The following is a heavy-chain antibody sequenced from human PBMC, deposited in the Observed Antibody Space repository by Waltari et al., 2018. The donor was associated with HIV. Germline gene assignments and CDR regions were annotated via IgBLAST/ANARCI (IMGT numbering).Heavy chain of an antibody. J-gene: IGHJ6*02. CDR2: MTSNSGNA. CDR1: GYTFSSYD. D-gene: IGHD2-8*01. CDR3: ASRTKGYCPSGLCLNIDV. Sequence: QEDLVQSGAEVKKLGASVKVSCKAIGYTFSSYDINWVRQAAGRGREWVRWMTSNSGNAGEAQRVKGRVTMTRNSSTSTAYMELSGLTSEDTAVYYCASRTKGYCPSGLCLNIDVWGQGTTVTVSS. V-gene: IGHV1-8*02.